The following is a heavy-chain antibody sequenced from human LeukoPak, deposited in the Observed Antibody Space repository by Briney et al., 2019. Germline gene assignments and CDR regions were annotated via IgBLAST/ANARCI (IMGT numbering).Heavy chain of an antibody. CDR1: GGSISSYY. CDR2: IYYSGST. D-gene: IGHD3-3*01. CDR3: ARGAGVLRFLEWLLYFDP. J-gene: IGHJ5*02. Sequence: PSETLSLTCTVSGGSISSYYWSWIRQPPGKGLEWIGYIYYSGSTNYNPSLKSRVTISVDTSKNQFSLKLSSVPAADTAVYYCARGAGVLRFLEWLLYFDPWGQGPLVTVSS. V-gene: IGHV4-59*01.